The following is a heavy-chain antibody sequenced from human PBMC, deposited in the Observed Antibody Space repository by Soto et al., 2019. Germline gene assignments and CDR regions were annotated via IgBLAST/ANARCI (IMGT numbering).Heavy chain of an antibody. V-gene: IGHV5-51*01. CDR2: IYPGDSDT. J-gene: IGHJ5*02. CDR1: GYSFSSYL. CDR3: ARQDYYSDSSGYAFRFLEGAGTSVDA. D-gene: IGHD3-22*01. Sequence: PGESLKISFKGSGYSFSSYLIGWVRQMPGKGLEWVGIIYPGDSDTRYSPSFQGQVTISADKSISTAYLQWSSLKASDTAMYYCARQDYYSDSSGYAFRFLEGAGTSVDAWGQGTLVTVSS.